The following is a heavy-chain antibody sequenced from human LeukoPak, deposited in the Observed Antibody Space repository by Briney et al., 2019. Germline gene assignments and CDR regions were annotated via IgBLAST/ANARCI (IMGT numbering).Heavy chain of an antibody. J-gene: IGHJ4*02. CDR1: GGSFSGYY. D-gene: IGHD3-22*01. Sequence: SETLSLTCAVYGGSFSGYYWSWIRQPPGKGLEWIGEINHSGSTNYNPSLKSRVTISVDTSKNQFSLKLSSVTAADTAVYYCARFADSSGYYYTFDYWGQGTLVTVSS. V-gene: IGHV4-34*01. CDR3: ARFADSSGYYYTFDY. CDR2: INHSGST.